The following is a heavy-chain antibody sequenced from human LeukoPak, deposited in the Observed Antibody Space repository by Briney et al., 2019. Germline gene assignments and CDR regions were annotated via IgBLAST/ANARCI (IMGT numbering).Heavy chain of an antibody. D-gene: IGHD1-1*01. Sequence: SETLSLTCTVSGGSVRSYYWSWIRQSPGKGLEWIGYINYSGSTNYNPSLKSRVTISVDTSKNQFSLKLSSVTAADTAVYYCARHGTSSFYYYAMDVWGQGTTVTVSS. CDR1: GGSVRSYY. V-gene: IGHV4-59*08. J-gene: IGHJ6*02. CDR2: INYSGST. CDR3: ARHGTSSFYYYAMDV.